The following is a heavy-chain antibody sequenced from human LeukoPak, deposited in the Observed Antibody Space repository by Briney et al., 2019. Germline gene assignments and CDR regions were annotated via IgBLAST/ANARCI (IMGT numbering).Heavy chain of an antibody. V-gene: IGHV4-59*01. CDR1: GGSIGHYY. CDR3: TSGTLSYYYMDV. D-gene: IGHD1-14*01. CDR2: ISYSGST. J-gene: IGHJ6*03. Sequence: PSETLSLTCTVSGGSIGHYYWSWIRQPPGKGLEWIGYISYSGSTNYNPSLKSRVTISVDTSKNQFSLKLSSVTAADTAVYYCTSGTLSYYYMDVWGKGTTVTISS.